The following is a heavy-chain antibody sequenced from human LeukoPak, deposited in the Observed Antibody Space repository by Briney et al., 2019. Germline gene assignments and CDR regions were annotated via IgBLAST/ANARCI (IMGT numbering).Heavy chain of an antibody. D-gene: IGHD2-15*01. CDR1: GFTFSSYA. CDR2: IKQDGSEK. CDR3: YCAVEDY. J-gene: IGHJ4*02. V-gene: IGHV3-7*01. Sequence: GGSLRLSCAASGFTFSSYAMSWVRQAPGKGLEWVANIKQDGSEKNYVGSVRGRFTISRDNAKNSLYLQMNSLRAEDTAVYYCYCAVEDYWGQGTLVTVSS.